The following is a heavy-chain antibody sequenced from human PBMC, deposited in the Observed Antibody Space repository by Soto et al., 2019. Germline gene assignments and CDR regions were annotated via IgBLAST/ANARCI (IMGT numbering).Heavy chain of an antibody. CDR3: ARHLWVGSSWYLGALDI. V-gene: IGHV4-59*08. CDR1: ADSISNYY. D-gene: IGHD6-13*01. J-gene: IGHJ3*02. CDR2: IYYSGST. Sequence: QLQLQESGPGLVKPSETLSLTSTVSADSISNYYWSWIRQPPGKGLEWIGYIYYSGSTHYNPSLKSRVTISVDTSKNQFSLKLSSVTAADTAVYYCARHLWVGSSWYLGALDIWGQGTMVSVSS.